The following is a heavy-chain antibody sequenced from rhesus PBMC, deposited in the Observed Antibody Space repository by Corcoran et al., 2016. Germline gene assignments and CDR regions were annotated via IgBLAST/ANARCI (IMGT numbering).Heavy chain of an antibody. CDR3: ARGWGMNPFDY. Sequence: QVQLQESGPGLVKPSETLSLTCAVSGGSISSGYYYWSWIRQPPGKGLEWIGYITYSGSTSYNPSLSSRVTISRDTSKNQFSLKLSSVTAADTAVYYCARGWGMNPFDYWGQGFLVTVSS. J-gene: IGHJ4*01. V-gene: IGHV4-122*02. D-gene: IGHD3-34*01. CDR1: GGSISSGYYY. CDR2: ITYSGST.